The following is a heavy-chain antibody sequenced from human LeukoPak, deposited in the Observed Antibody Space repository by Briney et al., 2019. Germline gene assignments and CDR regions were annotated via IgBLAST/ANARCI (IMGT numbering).Heavy chain of an antibody. CDR1: GFTFSSYA. V-gene: IGHV3-30*04. D-gene: IGHD4-17*01. CDR2: ISYDGSNK. Sequence: ALRLSCAASGFTFSSYAMHWVRQAPGKGLEWVAVISYDGSNKYYADSVKGRFTISRDNSKNTLYLQMNSLRVEDTAVYYCAKATSVTTLFDYWGQGTLVTVSS. J-gene: IGHJ4*02. CDR3: AKATSVTTLFDY.